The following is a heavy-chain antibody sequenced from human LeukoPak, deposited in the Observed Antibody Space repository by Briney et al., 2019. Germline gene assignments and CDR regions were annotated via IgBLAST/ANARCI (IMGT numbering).Heavy chain of an antibody. Sequence: ERSLRLSCAASGFTFSNYAMYWVRQAPGKGLEWVSSISSSSSYIYYADSVKGRFTISRDNAKNSLYLQMNSLRAEDTAVYYCARDFENDFWSGYFPDYWGQGTLVTVSS. J-gene: IGHJ4*02. D-gene: IGHD3-3*01. V-gene: IGHV3-21*01. CDR1: GFTFSNYA. CDR2: ISSSSSYI. CDR3: ARDFENDFWSGYFPDY.